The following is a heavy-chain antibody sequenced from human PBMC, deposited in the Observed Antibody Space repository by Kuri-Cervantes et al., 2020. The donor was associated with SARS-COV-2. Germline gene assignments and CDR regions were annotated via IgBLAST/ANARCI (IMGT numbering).Heavy chain of an antibody. CDR3: ARASAFGYYFDY. CDR1: GGSFSGYY. CDR2: INHSGST. D-gene: IGHD3-10*01. V-gene: IGHV4-34*01. Sequence: SETLSLTCAVYGGSFSGYYWSWIRQPPGKGLEWIGEINHSGSTNYNPSLKSRVTISVDTSKNQFSLKLSSVTAADTAVYYCARASAFGYYFDYWGQGTLVTVSS. J-gene: IGHJ4*02.